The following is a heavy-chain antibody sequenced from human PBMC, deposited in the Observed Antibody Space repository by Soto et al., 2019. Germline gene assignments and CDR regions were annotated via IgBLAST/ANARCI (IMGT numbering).Heavy chain of an antibody. V-gene: IGHV1-69*13. Sequence: GASVKVSCKASGRTFSSYAMSWVRQAPGQGLEWMGGIIPIFGTANYAQKFQGRVTITADESTSTAYMELSSLRSEDTAVYYCARDLLHDILTGPFDYWGQGTLVTVSS. J-gene: IGHJ4*02. CDR1: GRTFSSYA. CDR2: IIPIFGTA. CDR3: ARDLLHDILTGPFDY. D-gene: IGHD3-9*01.